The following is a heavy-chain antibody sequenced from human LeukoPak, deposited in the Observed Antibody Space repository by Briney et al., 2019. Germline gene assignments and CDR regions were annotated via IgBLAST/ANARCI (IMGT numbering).Heavy chain of an antibody. CDR3: ARGYYDSSGYYAH. Sequence: SVKVSCKASGYPFSSHGITWVRQAPGQGLEWMGGIIPIFGTANYAQKFQGRVTITADESTSTAYMELSSLRSEDTAVYYCARGYYDSSGYYAHWGQGTLVTVSS. CDR2: IIPIFGTA. D-gene: IGHD3-22*01. J-gene: IGHJ4*02. V-gene: IGHV1-69*13. CDR1: GYPFSSHG.